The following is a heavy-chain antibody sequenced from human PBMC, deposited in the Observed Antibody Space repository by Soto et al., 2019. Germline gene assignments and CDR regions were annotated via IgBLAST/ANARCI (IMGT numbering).Heavy chain of an antibody. CDR2: VYYIGST. J-gene: IGHJ4*02. CDR3: ARRESYDILTGYYHVDY. V-gene: IGHV4-39*01. D-gene: IGHD3-9*01. CDR1: GGSISSSSHY. Sequence: QLQLQESGPGLVKPSETLSLTCTVSGGSISSSSHYWGWIRQPPGKGLEWIGSVYYIGSTYYNPSLKSRVTISADTSKNQFSLKLSSVTAADTAVYYCARRESYDILTGYYHVDYWGQGTLVTVSS.